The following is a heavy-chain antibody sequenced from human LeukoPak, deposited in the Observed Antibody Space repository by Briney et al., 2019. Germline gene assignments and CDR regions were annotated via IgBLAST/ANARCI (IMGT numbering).Heavy chain of an antibody. V-gene: IGHV3-33*01. CDR1: GFTFSNYG. J-gene: IGHJ3*02. CDR3: AGAGEGFDI. D-gene: IGHD3-10*01. CDR2: IWYDASNK. Sequence: PGGFLRLSCAASGFTFSNYGMHWVRQAPGKGLEWVAVIWYDASNKYYGDSVKGRFTISRDNSKNTLYPQMSSLRAEDTAIYYCAGAGEGFDIWGQGTKVTVSS.